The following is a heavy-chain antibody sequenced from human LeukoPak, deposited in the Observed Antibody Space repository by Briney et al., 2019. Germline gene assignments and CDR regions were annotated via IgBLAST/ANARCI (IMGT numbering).Heavy chain of an antibody. Sequence: PSETLSLTCNVSGGSISSSSYYWGWIRQPPGKGLEWIGSIYYSGSTYYNPSLKSRVTISVDTSKNQFSLKLSSVTAADTAVYYCARHRSGDPYNWFDPWGQGTLVTVSS. J-gene: IGHJ5*02. D-gene: IGHD4-17*01. CDR1: GGSISSSSYY. V-gene: IGHV4-39*01. CDR2: IYYSGST. CDR3: ARHRSGDPYNWFDP.